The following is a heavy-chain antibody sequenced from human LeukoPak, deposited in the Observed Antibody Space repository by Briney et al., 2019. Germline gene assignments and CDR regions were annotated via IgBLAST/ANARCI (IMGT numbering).Heavy chain of an antibody. V-gene: IGHV1-69*06. Sequence: SVKVSCKASGGTFSSYAISWVRQAPGQGLEWMGGIIPIFGSANYAQKFQGRVTITADKSTSTAYMELSSLRSEDTAVYYCARSTGTTRKYYYYYMDVWGKGTTVTISS. D-gene: IGHD1-1*01. CDR1: GGTFSSYA. CDR3: ARSTGTTRKYYYYYMDV. J-gene: IGHJ6*03. CDR2: IIPIFGSA.